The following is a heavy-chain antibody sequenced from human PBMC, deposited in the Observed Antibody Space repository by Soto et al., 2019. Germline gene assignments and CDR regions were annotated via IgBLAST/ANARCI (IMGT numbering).Heavy chain of an antibody. CDR1: GFTFSPCT. J-gene: IGHJ4*02. CDR3: ARGGGFCGGDCYKGGIDY. D-gene: IGHD2-21*02. Sequence: GGSLRLSCAASGFTFSPCTMHWVRQAPGKGLEWVAVISYDGSTEYNPDSVKGRFTISRDNPKNTVYLQMNSLRAEDTAIYYCARGGGFCGGDCYKGGIDYWGQGTLVTVSS. CDR2: ISYDGSTE. V-gene: IGHV3-30-3*01.